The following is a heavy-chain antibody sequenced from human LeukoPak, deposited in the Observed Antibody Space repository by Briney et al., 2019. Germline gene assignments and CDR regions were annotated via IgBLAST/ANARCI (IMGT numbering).Heavy chain of an antibody. CDR1: GGSISSGGYY. D-gene: IGHD6-13*01. CDR2: IYYSGST. CDR3: ARVGGIAATQFGAFDI. Sequence: SQTLSLTCTVSGGSISSGGYYWSWIRQHPGKGLEWIGYIYYSGSTYYNPSLKSRVTISVDTSKNQFSLKLSSVTAADTAVYYCARVGGIAATQFGAFDIWGQGTMVTVSS. J-gene: IGHJ3*02. V-gene: IGHV4-31*03.